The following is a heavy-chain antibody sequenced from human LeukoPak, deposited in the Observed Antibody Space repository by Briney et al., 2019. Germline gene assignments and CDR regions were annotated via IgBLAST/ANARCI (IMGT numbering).Heavy chain of an antibody. V-gene: IGHV3-53*01. CDR3: ARDPNYYGSANFALDV. Sequence: GGSLRLSCAASGFTVSSNDMSWVRQAPGKGLEWDSVIYSGGSTFYTDSVKGRFTISRDNSKNTLYLQMNSLRAEDTAVYYCARDPNYYGSANFALDVWGQGTTVTVSS. J-gene: IGHJ6*02. CDR1: GFTVSSND. CDR2: IYSGGST. D-gene: IGHD3-10*01.